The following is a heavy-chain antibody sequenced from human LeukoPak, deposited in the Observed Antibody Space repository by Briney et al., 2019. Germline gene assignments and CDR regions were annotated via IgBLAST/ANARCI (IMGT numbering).Heavy chain of an antibody. V-gene: IGHV3-11*04. D-gene: IGHD3-16*01. J-gene: IGHJ4*02. CDR3: ARGEDNADEYLREDY. CDR2: ISSSGSTI. CDR1: GFTFSDYY. Sequence: PGGSLRLSCAASGFTFSDYYMSWIRQAPGKGLEWVSYISSSGSTIYYADSLRGRFTISRDNAKNSLYLQMNSLRAEDTAVYYCARGEDNADEYLREDYWGQGILVTVSS.